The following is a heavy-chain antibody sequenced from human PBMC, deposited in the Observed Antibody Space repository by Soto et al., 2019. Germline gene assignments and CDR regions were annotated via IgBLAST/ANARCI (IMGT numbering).Heavy chain of an antibody. J-gene: IGHJ4*02. Sequence: QVLLQEPGPGLVQPSGTLSLSCVVSGVSIGSNYYWGWVRQPPGKGLEWLGDMSHIGSVNYNPSLKXXVTISMDKSQNQFSLKLDSMTAADTAVYYCARSLGWYAVDYWGQGTLVIVSS. CDR3: ARSLGWYAVDY. D-gene: IGHD6-19*01. CDR2: MSHIGSV. CDR1: GVSIGSNYY. V-gene: IGHV4-4*02.